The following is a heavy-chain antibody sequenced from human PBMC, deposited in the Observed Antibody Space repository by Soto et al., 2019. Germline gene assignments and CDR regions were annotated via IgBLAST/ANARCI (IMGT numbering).Heavy chain of an antibody. Sequence: GGSLRLSCAASGFTFSDHYMDWVRQAPGKGLEWIGRVRNKANSYTTEYAASVRGRFTVSRDDSKSSLYLQMNSLKTEDTAMYYCVRNLASGGTYYFDYWGQGTLVTVSS. D-gene: IGHD2-15*01. CDR1: GFTFSDHY. CDR2: VRNKANSYTT. V-gene: IGHV3-72*01. CDR3: VRNLASGGTYYFDY. J-gene: IGHJ4*02.